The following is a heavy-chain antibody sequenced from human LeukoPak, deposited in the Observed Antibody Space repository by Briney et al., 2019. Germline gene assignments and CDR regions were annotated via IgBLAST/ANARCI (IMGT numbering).Heavy chain of an antibody. D-gene: IGHD6-13*01. Sequence: GGSLRVSCEASGFNFNSYGMSWVRQAPGKGLEWVSGITWNGGNTGYADSVKGRFTISRDNAKNSLYLQMNSLRVEDTALYHCARRRGVAASRDAFDVWGQGTMVTVSS. CDR1: GFNFNSYG. CDR3: ARRRGVAASRDAFDV. V-gene: IGHV3-20*01. J-gene: IGHJ3*01. CDR2: ITWNGGNT.